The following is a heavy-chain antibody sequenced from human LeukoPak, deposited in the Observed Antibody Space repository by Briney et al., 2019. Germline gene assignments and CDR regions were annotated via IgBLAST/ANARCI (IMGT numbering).Heavy chain of an antibody. CDR1: GGSISSYY. V-gene: IGHV4-59*08. Sequence: SETLSLTCTVSGGSISSYYWSWIRQPPGKGLEWIGYIYYSGSANYNPSLKSRVTISVDTSKNQFSLKLSSVTAADTAVYYCASSGPLYGDYLLTFDYWGQGTLVTVSS. D-gene: IGHD4-17*01. CDR2: IYYSGSA. J-gene: IGHJ4*02. CDR3: ASSGPLYGDYLLTFDY.